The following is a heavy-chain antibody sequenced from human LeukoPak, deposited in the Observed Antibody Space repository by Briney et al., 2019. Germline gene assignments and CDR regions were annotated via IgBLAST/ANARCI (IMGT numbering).Heavy chain of an antibody. CDR3: ARLATYFYGSMTYYFFEH. Sequence: PSETLSLTCTVSDGFMTNYYWSWIRQPAGKGLECIGRMRTTGNNNYNPSLASRVSMSVDTSKRQLSLELTSVTAADTAVYYCARLATYFYGSMTYYFFEHWGQGVLVTVSS. D-gene: IGHD3-10*01. J-gene: IGHJ4*02. CDR1: DGFMTNYY. V-gene: IGHV4-4*07. CDR2: MRTTGNN.